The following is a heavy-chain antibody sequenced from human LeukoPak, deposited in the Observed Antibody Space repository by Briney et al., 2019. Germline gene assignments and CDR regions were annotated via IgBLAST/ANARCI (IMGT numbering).Heavy chain of an antibody. Sequence: SVKVSCKASGGTFSSYAISWVRQAPGQGLEWMGRIIPIFGTANYAQKFQGRVTITTDESTSTAYMELSSLRSEDTAVYYCARDPLSDPPGDYWGQRTLVTVSS. CDR3: ARDPLSDPPGDY. CDR1: GGTFSSYA. CDR2: IIPIFGTA. J-gene: IGHJ4*02. V-gene: IGHV1-69*05.